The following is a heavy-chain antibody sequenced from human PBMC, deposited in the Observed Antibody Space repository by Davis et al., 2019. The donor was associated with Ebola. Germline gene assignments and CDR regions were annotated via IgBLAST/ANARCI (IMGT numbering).Heavy chain of an antibody. D-gene: IGHD2-2*01. CDR1: GGSISSSSYY. CDR2: IYYSGST. V-gene: IGHV4-39*07. Sequence: PSETLSLTCTVSGGSISSSSYYWGWIRQPPGKGLEWIGSIYYSGSTYYNPSLKSRVTISVDTSKNQFSLKLSSVTAADTAVYYCARGSLGYCSSTSCQDAFDIWGQGTMVTVSS. J-gene: IGHJ3*02. CDR3: ARGSLGYCSSTSCQDAFDI.